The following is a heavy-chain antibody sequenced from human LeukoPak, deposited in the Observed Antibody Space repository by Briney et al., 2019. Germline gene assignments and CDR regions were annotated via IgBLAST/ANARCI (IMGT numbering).Heavy chain of an antibody. Sequence: PSETLSLTCTVSGGSISSYYWSWIRQPPGKGLEWMGYIYYSGSTNYNPSLKSRVTISVDTSKNQFSLQLSSVTAADTAVYYCARGRAVAGRIDYWGQGPLVTVSS. CDR3: ARGRAVAGRIDY. CDR1: GGSISSYY. D-gene: IGHD6-19*01. CDR2: IYYSGST. V-gene: IGHV4-59*01. J-gene: IGHJ4*02.